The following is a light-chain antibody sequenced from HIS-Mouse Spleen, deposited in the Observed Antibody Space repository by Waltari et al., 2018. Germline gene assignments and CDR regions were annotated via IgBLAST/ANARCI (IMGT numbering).Light chain of an antibody. CDR3: CSYAGSSTWV. CDR1: RSDVGSYNL. Sequence: SALTQPASVSGSPGQSITISCPGTRSDVGSYNLVSWYQQHPGKAPKPMIYEGSKRPSGVSNRFSGSKSGNTASLTISGLQAEDEADYYCCSYAGSSTWVFGGGTKLTVL. J-gene: IGLJ3*02. V-gene: IGLV2-23*01. CDR2: EGS.